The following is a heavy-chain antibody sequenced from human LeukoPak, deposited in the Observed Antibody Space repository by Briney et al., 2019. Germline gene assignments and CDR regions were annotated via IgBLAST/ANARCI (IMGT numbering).Heavy chain of an antibody. CDR2: IRSSGGST. V-gene: IGHV3-23*01. J-gene: IGHJ4*02. CDR3: AKGRRMYSSGWYYFDY. CDR1: GFTFSNYA. Sequence: GGSLRLSCAASGFTFSNYAISWVRQAPGKRLEWVSTIRSSGGSTYYADSVKGRFTISRDNSKNTLYLQMNSLRAEDTAVYYCAKGRRMYSSGWYYFDYWGQGTLVTVSS. D-gene: IGHD6-19*01.